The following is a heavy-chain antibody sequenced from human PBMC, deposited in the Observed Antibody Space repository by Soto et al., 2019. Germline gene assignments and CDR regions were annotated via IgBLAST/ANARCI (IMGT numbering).Heavy chain of an antibody. D-gene: IGHD6-19*01. Sequence: SVKVSCKASGGTFSSYAISWVRQAPGQGLEWMGGIIPIFGTANYAQKFQGRVTITADESTSTAYMELSSLRSEDTAVYYCATRRGEYSSGWYAEPLDYWGQGTLVNVSS. J-gene: IGHJ4*02. CDR1: GGTFSSYA. V-gene: IGHV1-69*13. CDR3: ATRRGEYSSGWYAEPLDY. CDR2: IIPIFGTA.